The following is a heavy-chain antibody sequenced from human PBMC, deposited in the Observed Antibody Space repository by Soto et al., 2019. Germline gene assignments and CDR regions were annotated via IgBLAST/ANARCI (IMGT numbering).Heavy chain of an antibody. V-gene: IGHV1-69*01. CDR2: IIPVFATP. Sequence: QVQLVQSGAEVKMPGSSVKVSCTASGDTFSNYAISWARQAPGQGLEWMGGIIPVFATPHYAQRFQGRVSITADESTHTVYMELSSLGSDDSAVDYCLREDRSSDYLGQGSLVIVSS. CDR3: LREDRSSDY. CDR1: GDTFSNYA. J-gene: IGHJ4*02. D-gene: IGHD6-6*01.